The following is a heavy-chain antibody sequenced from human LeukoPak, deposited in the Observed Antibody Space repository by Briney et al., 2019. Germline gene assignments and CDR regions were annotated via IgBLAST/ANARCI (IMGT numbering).Heavy chain of an antibody. Sequence: GGSLRLSCADSGFTFSNYWMNWVRQAPGKGLEWVANIKQDGSEKYYVDSVKGRFTISRVNAKNSLYLQMNSLRAEDTAAYYCARGAVAGPYYFDYWGQGTLVTVSS. D-gene: IGHD6-19*01. CDR1: GFTFSNYW. CDR3: ARGAVAGPYYFDY. CDR2: IKQDGSEK. V-gene: IGHV3-7*01. J-gene: IGHJ4*02.